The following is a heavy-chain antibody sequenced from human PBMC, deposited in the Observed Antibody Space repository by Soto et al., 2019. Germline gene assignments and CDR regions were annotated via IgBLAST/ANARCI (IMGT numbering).Heavy chain of an antibody. Sequence: GGSRRLSCAASGFTSNNKGMHWVRQATGKGREWVALIWYDGSNREYADSVNGRFTISRDYSKNTLYLQMRSLLVEDTAVYYCAGGRKTVYTITTSFVYYYYFVMAVWGQGTTVTVSS. D-gene: IGHD3-22*01. V-gene: IGHV3-33*01. CDR1: GFTSNNKG. J-gene: IGHJ6*02. CDR3: AGGRKTVYTITTSFVYYYYFVMAV. CDR2: IWYDGSNR.